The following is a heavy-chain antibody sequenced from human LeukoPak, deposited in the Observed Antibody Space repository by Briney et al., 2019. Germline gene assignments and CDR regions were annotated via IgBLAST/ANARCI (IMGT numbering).Heavy chain of an antibody. J-gene: IGHJ5*02. CDR2: IYYSGST. V-gene: IGHV4-30-4*08. Sequence: PSETLSLTCTVSGGSISSGDYYWSWIRQPPGKGLEWIGYIYYSGSTYYNPSLKSRVTISVDTSKNQFSLKLSSVTAADTAVYYCARAGINGSGSYSPNWFDPWGQGTLVTVSS. CDR1: GGSISSGDYY. CDR3: ARAGINGSGSYSPNWFDP. D-gene: IGHD3-10*01.